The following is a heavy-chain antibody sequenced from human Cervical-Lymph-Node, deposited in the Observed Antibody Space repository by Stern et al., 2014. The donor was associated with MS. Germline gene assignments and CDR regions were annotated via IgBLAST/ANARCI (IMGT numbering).Heavy chain of an antibody. Sequence: VQLVESGADVKKPGASVKVSCKASGYTFTAYNMHWLRQAPGQALEWVGRINPKSGVTNYAQKFQDRVTMTRDTSISTVYMELSRLRSNDTAMYYCATRRGCSGGSCSSRSLDYWGQGTLVTVSS. CDR3: ATRRGCSGGSCSSRSLDY. J-gene: IGHJ4*02. CDR2: INPKSGVT. CDR1: GYTFTAYN. V-gene: IGHV1-2*06. D-gene: IGHD2-15*01.